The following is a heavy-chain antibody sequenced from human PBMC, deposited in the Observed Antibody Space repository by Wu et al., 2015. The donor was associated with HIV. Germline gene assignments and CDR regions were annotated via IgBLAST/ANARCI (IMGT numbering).Heavy chain of an antibody. CDR2: IIPIFGTA. CDR1: GGTFSSYA. V-gene: IGHV1-69*13. D-gene: IGHD6-13*01. J-gene: IGHJ6*02. Sequence: QVQLVQSGAEVKKPGSSVKVSCKASGGTFSSYAISWVRQAPGQGLEWMGRIIPIFGTANYAQKFQGRVTITADESTSTAYMELSSLRSEDTAVYYCARLLMDSIAAAGRGLYYYGMDVWGQGTTVTVSS. CDR3: ARLLMDSIAAAGRGLYYYGMDV.